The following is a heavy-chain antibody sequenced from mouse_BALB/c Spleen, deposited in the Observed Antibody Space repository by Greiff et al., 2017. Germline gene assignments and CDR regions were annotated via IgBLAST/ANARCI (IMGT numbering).Heavy chain of an antibody. D-gene: IGHD1-1*01. CDR3: ATSSPSYAMDY. V-gene: IGHV1-9*01. CDR2: ILPGSGST. J-gene: IGHJ4*01. Sequence: VQLQQSGAELARPGASVKISCKATGFTFSSYWIEWVKQRPGHGLEWIGEILPGSGSTNYNEKFKGKATFTADTSSNTAYMQLSSLTSEDSAVYYCATSSPSYAMDYWGQGTSVTVSS. CDR1: GFTFSSYW.